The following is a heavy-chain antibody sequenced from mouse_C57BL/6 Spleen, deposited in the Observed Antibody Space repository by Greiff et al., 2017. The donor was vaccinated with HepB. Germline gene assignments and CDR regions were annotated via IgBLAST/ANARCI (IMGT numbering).Heavy chain of an antibody. Sequence: EVQLQQSGPELVKPGASVKISCKASGYTFTDYYMNWVKQSHGKSLEWIGDINPNNGGTSYNQKFKGKATLTVDKSSSTAYTELRSLTSEDSAVYYCARSGYYYSSSSWFAYWGQGTLVTVSA. D-gene: IGHD1-1*01. CDR2: INPNNGGT. CDR3: ARSGYYYSSSSWFAY. J-gene: IGHJ3*01. V-gene: IGHV1-26*01. CDR1: GYTFTDYY.